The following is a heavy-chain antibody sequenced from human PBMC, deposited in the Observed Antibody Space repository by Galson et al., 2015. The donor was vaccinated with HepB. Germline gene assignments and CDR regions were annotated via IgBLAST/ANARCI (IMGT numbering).Heavy chain of an antibody. Sequence: CAISGDSVSSNSAAWNWIRQSPSRGLEWLGRTYYRSKWYNDYAVSVKSRITINPDTSKNQFSLQLNSVTPEDTAVYYCAREGYDILTGYAGLDYWGQGTLVTVSS. J-gene: IGHJ4*02. CDR3: AREGYDILTGYAGLDY. D-gene: IGHD3-9*01. CDR1: GDSVSSNSAA. CDR2: TYYRSKWYN. V-gene: IGHV6-1*01.